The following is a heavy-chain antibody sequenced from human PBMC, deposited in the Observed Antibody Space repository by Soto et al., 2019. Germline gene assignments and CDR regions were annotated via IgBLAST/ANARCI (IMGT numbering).Heavy chain of an antibody. CDR3: AKGDPNYYDSSGYYY. CDR1: GFTFSGYG. D-gene: IGHD3-22*01. Sequence: GGSLRLSAAAAGFTFSGYGMSWVRQAPGKGLEWVSAISGSGGSTYYADSVKGRFTISRDNSKNTLYLQMNSLRAEDTAVYYCAKGDPNYYDSSGYYYWGQGTLVTVSS. V-gene: IGHV3-23*01. CDR2: ISGSGGST. J-gene: IGHJ4*02.